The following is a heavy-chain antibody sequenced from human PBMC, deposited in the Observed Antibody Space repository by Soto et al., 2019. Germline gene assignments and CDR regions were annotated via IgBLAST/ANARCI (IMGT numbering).Heavy chain of an antibody. CDR2: ISRDGNAI. J-gene: IGHJ5*02. D-gene: IGHD1-1*01. Sequence: LRLSCAASGFILSDYYMSWIRQAPGKGLEWLAYISRDGNAIFYADSVIGRFTVSRDNAKSSLFLQMDDLRAEDTAMFFCARGAEMSSLTKWFDPWGQGTLVTVSS. CDR1: GFILSDYY. CDR3: ARGAEMSSLTKWFDP. V-gene: IGHV3-11*01.